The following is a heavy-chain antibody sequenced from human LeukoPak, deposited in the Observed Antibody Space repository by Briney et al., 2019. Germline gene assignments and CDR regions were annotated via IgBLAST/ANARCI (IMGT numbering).Heavy chain of an antibody. V-gene: IGHV4-39*01. CDR1: RDSIRTADYY. CDR3: ARTSSWYAGAWFDS. D-gene: IGHD6-13*01. CDR2: IYFSGTP. Sequence: PSETLSLTCTVSRDSIRTADYYWAWVRQPPGEGLEWLGSIYFSGTPYFNPSLKSRVAVSIDTSKNQFSLKVPSVNASDTAVYFCARTSSWYAGAWFDSWGQGTLVTVSS. J-gene: IGHJ5*01.